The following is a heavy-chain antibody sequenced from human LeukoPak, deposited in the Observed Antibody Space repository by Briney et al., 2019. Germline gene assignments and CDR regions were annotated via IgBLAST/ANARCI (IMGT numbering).Heavy chain of an antibody. J-gene: IGHJ4*02. CDR2: INHSGST. CDR1: GGSFSGYY. CDR3: ARTAYSSGWTY. V-gene: IGHV4-34*01. Sequence: PSETLSLTCAVYGGSFSGYYWSWIRQPPGRGLEWIGEINHSGSTNHNPSLKSRVTISVDTSKNQFSLKLSSVTAADTAVYYCARTAYSSGWTYWGQGTLVTVSS. D-gene: IGHD6-19*01.